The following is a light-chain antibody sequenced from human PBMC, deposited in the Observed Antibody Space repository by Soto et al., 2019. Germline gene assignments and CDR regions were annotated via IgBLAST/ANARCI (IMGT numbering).Light chain of an antibody. CDR1: GSDVGEYNY. J-gene: IGLJ1*01. Sequence: QSALTQPASVSGSLGQSITISCTGTGSDVGEYNYVSWYQQQPDKAPKLMSYEVRNRPSGVSNRFSGSKSGNTASLAIAGLKAEDEADYYCSSYTSTSTLYVFGTGTKLTVL. V-gene: IGLV2-14*01. CDR2: EVR. CDR3: SSYTSTSTLYV.